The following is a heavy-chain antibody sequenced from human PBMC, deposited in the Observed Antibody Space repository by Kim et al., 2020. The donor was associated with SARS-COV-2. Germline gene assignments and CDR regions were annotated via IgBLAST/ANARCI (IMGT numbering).Heavy chain of an antibody. CDR1: GFTFSSHW. V-gene: IGHV3-74*01. Sequence: GGSLRLSCAASGFTFSSHWMHWVRQAPGKGLVWVSRINSDGTTTSYGDSVKGRFTISRDNAKNTLYLQMNSLRAEDTAVYCCVRRQFTSGWYYFDYWGQGTLVTVSS. D-gene: IGHD6-19*01. CDR3: VRRQFTSGWYYFDY. CDR2: INSDGTTT. J-gene: IGHJ4*02.